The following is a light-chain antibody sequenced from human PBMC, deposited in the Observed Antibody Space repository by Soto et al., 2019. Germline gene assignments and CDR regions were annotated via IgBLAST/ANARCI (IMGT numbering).Light chain of an antibody. V-gene: IGKV1-33*01. J-gene: IGKJ5*01. Sequence: DIQMTQYPSSLSASIGDRVTITCQASQNITNNLSWYQQKPGKAPNLLIYHASKLAKGVTSRFSGSGSGTDFSFIITSLQREDLATYYCQQHYGLPPLTFGQGTRLEI. CDR2: HAS. CDR1: QNITNN. CDR3: QQHYGLPPLT.